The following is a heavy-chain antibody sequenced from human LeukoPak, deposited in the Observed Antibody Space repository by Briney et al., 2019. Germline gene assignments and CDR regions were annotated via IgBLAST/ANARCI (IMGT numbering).Heavy chain of an antibody. V-gene: IGHV3-7*01. CDR2: IKQDGSEK. J-gene: IGHJ4*02. Sequence: GGSLRLSCAASGFTFSKYWMSWVRQAPGKGLEWVANIKQDGSEKYYVDSVKGRFIISRDNAENSLYLDMNSLRAEDTALYYCVRDPTAAGTDYWGQGTQATVSS. D-gene: IGHD6-13*01. CDR3: VRDPTAAGTDY. CDR1: GFTFSKYW.